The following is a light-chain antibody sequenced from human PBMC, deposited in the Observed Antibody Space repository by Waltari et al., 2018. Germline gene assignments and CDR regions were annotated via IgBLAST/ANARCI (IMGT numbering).Light chain of an antibody. CDR3: QVWDSSSDHYV. CDR1: NIGRKS. CDR2: DDS. J-gene: IGLJ1*01. V-gene: IGLV3-21*03. Sequence: SYVLTPPPSVSVAPGKTARITCGGHNIGRKSGHWYQQKPGQAPVLVVYDDSDRPSGIPERFSGSNSGNTATLTISRVEAGDEADYYCQVWDSSSDHYVFGTGTKVTVL.